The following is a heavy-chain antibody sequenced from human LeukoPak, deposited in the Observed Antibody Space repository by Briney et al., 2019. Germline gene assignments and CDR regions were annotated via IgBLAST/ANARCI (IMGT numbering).Heavy chain of an antibody. CDR3: VRYDFDAFDI. Sequence: GGSLRLSCAASGFTFSNYWMYWVRQAPGKGLVWVSRIKSDGSSTNYADSLKGRFTTSRDNAMSTLYLQMNSLRAEDTAVYYCVRYDFDAFDIWGQGTKVTVSS. V-gene: IGHV3-74*01. J-gene: IGHJ3*02. CDR1: GFTFSNYW. D-gene: IGHD3-3*01. CDR2: IKSDGSST.